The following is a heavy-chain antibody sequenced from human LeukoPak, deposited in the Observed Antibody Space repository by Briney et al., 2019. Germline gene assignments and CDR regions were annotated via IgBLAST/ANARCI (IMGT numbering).Heavy chain of an antibody. J-gene: IGHJ4*02. Sequence: RGSLRLSCAAYGFTFSSYSMSCVRQAPGKGLEWVSSISGSGGSTYYADSVKGRFTISRDNSKNTLYLQMNSLRAEDTAVYYCARHARSVSGRDYFDYWGQGTLVTVSS. CDR2: ISGSGGST. V-gene: IGHV3-23*01. D-gene: IGHD3-10*01. CDR3: ARHARSVSGRDYFDY. CDR1: GFTFSSYS.